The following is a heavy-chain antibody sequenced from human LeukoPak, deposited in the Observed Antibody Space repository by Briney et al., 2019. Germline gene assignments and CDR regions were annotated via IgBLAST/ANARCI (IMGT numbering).Heavy chain of an antibody. Sequence: PGRSLRLSCAASGFTFYDHAMHWVRHAPGKGLEWVSGISWNSGSIGYADSVKGRFTISRDNAKNSLYLQMNSLRAEDTALYYCAKDIRRYYDSSGYLDYWGQGTLVTVSS. CDR1: GFTFYDHA. CDR2: ISWNSGSI. CDR3: AKDIRRYYDSSGYLDY. D-gene: IGHD3-22*01. J-gene: IGHJ4*02. V-gene: IGHV3-9*01.